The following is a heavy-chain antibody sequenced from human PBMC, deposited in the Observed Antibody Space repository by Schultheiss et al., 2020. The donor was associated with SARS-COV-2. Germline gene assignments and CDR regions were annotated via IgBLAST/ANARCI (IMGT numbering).Heavy chain of an antibody. CDR2: ISSSSSST. CDR1: GFTFSSYS. D-gene: IGHD2-2*01. CDR3: ARDSCSSTSCYPYWYFDL. J-gene: IGHJ2*01. V-gene: IGHV3-21*04. Sequence: GGSLRLSCAASGFTFSSYSMNWVRQAPGKGLEWVSSISSSSSSTNYADSVKGRFTISRDNARNSLYLQMSSLRAEDTAVYYCARDSCSSTSCYPYWYFDLWGRGTLVTVSS.